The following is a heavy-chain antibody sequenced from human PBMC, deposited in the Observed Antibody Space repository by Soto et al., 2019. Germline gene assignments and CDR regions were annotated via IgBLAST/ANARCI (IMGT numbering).Heavy chain of an antibody. D-gene: IGHD1-1*01. V-gene: IGHV3-23*01. J-gene: IGHJ4*02. CDR3: ARPDGATYNFRY. CDR2: ISTTGGST. Sequence: DVQLLESGGRLVQPGGSLRLSCAASGFTFNAYSLSWVRQAPGKGLEWVSAISTTGGSTYYADSVKGRFTISRDNSQNTLSLQMNSLRAEDTAVYYCARPDGATYNFRYWGQGTLVTVSP. CDR1: GFTFNAYS.